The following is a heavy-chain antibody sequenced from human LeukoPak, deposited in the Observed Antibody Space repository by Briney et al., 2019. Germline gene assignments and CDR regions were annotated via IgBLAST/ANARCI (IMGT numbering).Heavy chain of an antibody. J-gene: IGHJ4*02. Sequence: PGGSVRLSCAASGFTFSSYEMNWVRQAPGKGLEWVSYISSSGSTIYYADSVKGRFTISRDNAKNSLYLQMNSLRAEDTAVYYCATHNYCGGDCYHDYWGQGTLVTVSS. CDR3: ATHNYCGGDCYHDY. D-gene: IGHD2-21*02. CDR1: GFTFSSYE. CDR2: ISSSGSTI. V-gene: IGHV3-48*03.